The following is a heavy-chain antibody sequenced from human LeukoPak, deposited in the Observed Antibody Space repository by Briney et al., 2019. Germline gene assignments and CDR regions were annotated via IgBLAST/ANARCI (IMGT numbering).Heavy chain of an antibody. CDR2: IWYDGSNK. CDR1: GFTFSSYG. Sequence: GGSLRLSCAASGFTFSSYGMHWVRQAPGKWLEWVAVIWYDGSNKYYADSVKGRFTISRDNSKNTLYLQMNSLRAEDTAVYYCARGSGSYARFDYWGQGTLVTVSS. D-gene: IGHD1-26*01. V-gene: IGHV3-33*01. J-gene: IGHJ4*02. CDR3: ARGSGSYARFDY.